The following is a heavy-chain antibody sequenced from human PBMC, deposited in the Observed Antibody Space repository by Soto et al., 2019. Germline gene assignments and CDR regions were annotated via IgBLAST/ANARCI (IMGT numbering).Heavy chain of an antibody. Sequence: TSETLCLTCAVDGGSLSDYYWNWIRQPPGKGLEWIGEVHYSGGTGYNPSLRNRVTISIDRSKNQFSLEMKSVTAADTAIYYCTRGFSGAPTDYWGQGTLVTVSS. CDR3: TRGFSGAPTDY. V-gene: IGHV4-34*01. J-gene: IGHJ4*02. CDR1: GGSLSDYY. D-gene: IGHD3-3*01. CDR2: VHYSGGT.